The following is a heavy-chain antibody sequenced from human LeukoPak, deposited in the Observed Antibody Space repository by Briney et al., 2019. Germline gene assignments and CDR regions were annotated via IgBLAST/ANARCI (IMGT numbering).Heavy chain of an antibody. CDR2: IRGSGDIT. Sequence: PGGSLRLSCAASGFTFSSYAMSWVRQAPGKGLEWVSGIRGSGDITYYADSVKGRFTISRDNLKNTLYLQMNSLRAEDTAVYYCAKTRIVCTSVSCPGGGFDYWGHGTLVTVSS. D-gene: IGHD2-2*01. J-gene: IGHJ4*01. V-gene: IGHV3-23*01. CDR3: AKTRIVCTSVSCPGGGFDY. CDR1: GFTFSSYA.